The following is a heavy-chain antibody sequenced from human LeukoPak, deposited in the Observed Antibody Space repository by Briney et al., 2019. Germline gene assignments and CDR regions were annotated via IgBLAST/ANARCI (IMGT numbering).Heavy chain of an antibody. Sequence: SGTLSLTCAVSGGSISSSNWWSWVRQPPGKGLEWIGEIYHSGSTNYNPSLKSRVTISVDKSKNQFSLKLSSVTAADTAVYYCATGSASRDSDAFDIWGQGTMVTVSS. CDR3: ATGSASRDSDAFDI. CDR2: IYHSGST. CDR1: GGSISSSNW. D-gene: IGHD1-26*01. V-gene: IGHV4-4*02. J-gene: IGHJ3*02.